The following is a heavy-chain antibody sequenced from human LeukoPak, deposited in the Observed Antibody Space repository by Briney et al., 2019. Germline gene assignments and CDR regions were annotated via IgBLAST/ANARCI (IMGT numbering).Heavy chain of an antibody. J-gene: IGHJ4*02. D-gene: IGHD1-7*01. Sequence: SETLSLTCTVSGASISSYYWNWIRQPPGKGLEWIGYIYYSGSTDYNPSLKSRVTISLDTSKNQFSLKLSSVTAADTAVYYCARGITGSTGFDYWGQGTPVAVSS. CDR1: GASISSYY. CDR3: ARGITGSTGFDY. V-gene: IGHV4-59*12. CDR2: IYYSGST.